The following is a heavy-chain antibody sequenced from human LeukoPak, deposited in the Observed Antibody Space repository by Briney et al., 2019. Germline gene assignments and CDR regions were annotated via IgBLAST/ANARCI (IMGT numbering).Heavy chain of an antibody. Sequence: ASVTVSFKSSGYTFTTYGISWVRQAPGQGLEWMGWISAYNGNTNYAQKLQGRVTMTTDTSTSTAYMELRSLRSDDTAVYYCARDQDVYYDSSGYYGMDVWGQGTTVTVSS. J-gene: IGHJ6*02. CDR3: ARDQDVYYDSSGYYGMDV. CDR1: GYTFTTYG. CDR2: ISAYNGNT. D-gene: IGHD3-22*01. V-gene: IGHV1-18*01.